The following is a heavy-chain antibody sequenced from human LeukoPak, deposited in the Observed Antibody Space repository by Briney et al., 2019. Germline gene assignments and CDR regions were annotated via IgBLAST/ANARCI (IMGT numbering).Heavy chain of an antibody. CDR1: GGSISSYY. Sequence: SETLSLTCTVSGGSISSYYWSWIRQPAGKGLEWIGRIYTSGSTNYNPSLKSRVTMSVDTSKNQFSLKLSSVTAADTVVYYCARVVYYDSSGYSDYWGQGTLVTVSS. CDR2: IYTSGST. CDR3: ARVVYYDSSGYSDY. D-gene: IGHD3-22*01. V-gene: IGHV4-4*07. J-gene: IGHJ4*02.